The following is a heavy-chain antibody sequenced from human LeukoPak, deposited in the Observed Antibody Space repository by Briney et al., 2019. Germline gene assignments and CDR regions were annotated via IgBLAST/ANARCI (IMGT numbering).Heavy chain of an antibody. J-gene: IGHJ6*02. D-gene: IGHD3-9*01. CDR2: ISSSSSTI. CDR1: GFTFSSYS. CDR3: AREWHYDILTGYYPNYYYYGMDV. Sequence: GGSLRLSCAASGFTFSSYSMNWVRRAPGKGLEWVSYISSSSSTIYYADSVKGRFTISRDNAKNSLYLQMNSLRDEDTAVYYCAREWHYDILTGYYPNYYYYGMDVWGQGTTVTVSS. V-gene: IGHV3-48*02.